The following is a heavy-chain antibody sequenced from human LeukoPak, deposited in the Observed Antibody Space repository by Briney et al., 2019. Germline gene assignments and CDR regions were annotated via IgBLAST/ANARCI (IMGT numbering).Heavy chain of an antibody. V-gene: IGHV4-59*06. D-gene: IGHD5-18*01. J-gene: IGHJ3*02. CDR3: ARGVVGYSSPDDAFDI. CDR1: GGSISSYY. CDR2: IYYSGST. Sequence: SETLSLTCTVSGGSISSYYWSWIRQHPGKGLEWIGYIYYSGSTYYNPSLKSRVTISVDTSKNQFSLKLSSVTAADTAVYYCARGVVGYSSPDDAFDIWGQGTMVTVSS.